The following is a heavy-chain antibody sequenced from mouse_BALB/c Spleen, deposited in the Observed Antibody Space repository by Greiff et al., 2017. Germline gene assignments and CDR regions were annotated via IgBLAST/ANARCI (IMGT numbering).Heavy chain of an antibody. D-gene: IGHD2-1*01. Sequence: EVNVVESGGGLVQPGGSLRLSCATSGFTFSDFYMEWVRQPPGKRLEWIAASRNKANDYTTEYSASVKGRFIVSRDTSQSILYLQMNALRAEDTAIYYCARDHGNSLFAYWGQGTLVTVSA. V-gene: IGHV7-1*02. CDR2: SRNKANDYTT. CDR1: GFTFSDFY. J-gene: IGHJ3*01. CDR3: ARDHGNSLFAY.